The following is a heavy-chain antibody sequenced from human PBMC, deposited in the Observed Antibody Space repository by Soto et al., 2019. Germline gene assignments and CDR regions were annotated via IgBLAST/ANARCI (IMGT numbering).Heavy chain of an antibody. D-gene: IGHD1-26*01. CDR2: INPSGGST. V-gene: IGHV1-46*01. CDR3: AREKIVGVTNWFYYYGMDV. Sequence: ASVKVSCKASGYTFTSYYMHWLRQAPGQGLEGMGIINPSGGSTSYAQKFQGRVTMTRDTSTSTVYMELSSPRSEDTAVYYCAREKIVGVTNWFYYYGMDVWGQGTPVTVSS. J-gene: IGHJ6*02. CDR1: GYTFTSYY.